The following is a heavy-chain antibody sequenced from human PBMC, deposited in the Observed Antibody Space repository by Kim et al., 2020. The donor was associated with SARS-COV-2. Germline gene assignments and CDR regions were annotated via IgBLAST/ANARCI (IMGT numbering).Heavy chain of an antibody. CDR1: GYSFTSYW. CDR3: ARPCSPFHRYCSGGSCYCRGAFDI. J-gene: IGHJ3*02. Sequence: GASLKISCKGSGYSFTSYWIGWVRQMPGKGLEWMGIIYPGDSDTRYSPSFQGQVTISADKSISTAYLQWSSLKASDTAMYYCARPCSPFHRYCSGGSCYCRGAFDIWGQGTMVTVSS. CDR2: IYPGDSDT. D-gene: IGHD2-15*01. V-gene: IGHV5-51*01.